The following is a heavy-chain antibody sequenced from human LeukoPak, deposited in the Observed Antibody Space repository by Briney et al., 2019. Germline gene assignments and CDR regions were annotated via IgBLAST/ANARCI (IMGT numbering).Heavy chain of an antibody. D-gene: IGHD6-19*01. CDR3: AEDFIGVAGRHFDY. J-gene: IGHJ4*02. CDR1: GFTFSSYA. CDR2: ISGSGGST. Sequence: GGSLRLSCAASGFTFSSYAMSLVRQAPGKGLEWVSAISGSGGSTYYADSVKGRFTISRDNSKNTLYLQMNSLRAEDTAVYYCAEDFIGVAGRHFDYWGQGTLVTVSS. V-gene: IGHV3-23*01.